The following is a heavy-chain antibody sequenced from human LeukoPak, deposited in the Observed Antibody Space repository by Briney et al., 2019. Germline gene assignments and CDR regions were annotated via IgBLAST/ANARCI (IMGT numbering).Heavy chain of an antibody. J-gene: IGHJ4*02. CDR3: ARGPHWDPHFDY. Sequence: ASVKVSCKVSGYTLTELSMHWVRQAPGKGLEWRGGFDPEDGETIYAQKFQGRVTVTEDTSTDTAYMELSSLRSEDTAVYYCARGPHWDPHFDYWGQGTLVTVSS. D-gene: IGHD7-27*01. CDR1: GYTLTELS. CDR2: FDPEDGET. V-gene: IGHV1-24*01.